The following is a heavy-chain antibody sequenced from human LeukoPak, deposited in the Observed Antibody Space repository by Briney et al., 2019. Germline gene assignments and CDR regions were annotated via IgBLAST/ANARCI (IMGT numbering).Heavy chain of an antibody. J-gene: IGHJ4*02. CDR2: IYHSGSA. V-gene: IGHV4-38-2*01. CDR3: ARHPPIAAADD. CDR1: GYSISSGYY. D-gene: IGHD6-13*01. Sequence: PSETLSLTCAVSGYSISSGYYWGWIRQPPGKGLEWIGSIYHSGSAYYNPSLKSRVTISVDTSKNQFSLKLSSVTAADTAVYYCARHPPIAAADDWGQGTLVTVSS.